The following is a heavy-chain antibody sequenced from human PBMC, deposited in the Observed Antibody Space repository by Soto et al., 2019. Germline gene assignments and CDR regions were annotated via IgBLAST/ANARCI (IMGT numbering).Heavy chain of an antibody. Sequence: ASVNVSCKSSGYTFTGYYMHWVRQAPGQGLEWMGWINPNSGGTNYAQKFQGRVTMTRDTSISTAYMELSRLRSDDTAVYYCARDGSGELYNWFDPWGQGTLVTVSS. V-gene: IGHV1-2*02. J-gene: IGHJ5*02. D-gene: IGHD3-10*01. CDR2: INPNSGGT. CDR1: GYTFTGYY. CDR3: ARDGSGELYNWFDP.